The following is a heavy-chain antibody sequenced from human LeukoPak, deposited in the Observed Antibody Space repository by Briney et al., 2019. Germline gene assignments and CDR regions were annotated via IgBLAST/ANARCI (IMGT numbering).Heavy chain of an antibody. CDR1: GYTFTDYY. CDR3: ARGRYSSSPRDY. V-gene: IGHV1-2*02. D-gene: IGHD6-13*01. Sequence: ASVKVSCKASGYTFTDYYMHWVRQAPGQGLEWMGWINLNSRGTNYAQKFQGRVTMTRDTSISTAYMELSRLRSDDTAVYYCARGRYSSSPRDYWGQGTLVTVSS. CDR2: INLNSRGT. J-gene: IGHJ4*02.